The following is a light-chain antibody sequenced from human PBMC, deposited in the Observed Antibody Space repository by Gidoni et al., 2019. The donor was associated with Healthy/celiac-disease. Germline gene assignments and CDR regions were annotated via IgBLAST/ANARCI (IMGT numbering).Light chain of an antibody. V-gene: IGLV3-21*04. CDR3: QVWDSSSDHWV. CDR2: FVS. J-gene: IGLJ3*02. CDR1: NIGSKS. Sequence: SYVLTQPPSVSVAPGKTARITCGGNNIGSKSVHWYQQKPGQAPVLVIYFVSDRPSGLPERFSGSNSWNTATLTISRVEAGDGADYYWQVWDSSSDHWVFGGGTKLTVL.